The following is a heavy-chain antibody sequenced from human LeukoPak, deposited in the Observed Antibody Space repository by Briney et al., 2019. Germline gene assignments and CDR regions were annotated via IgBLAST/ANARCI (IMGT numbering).Heavy chain of an antibody. CDR3: AREDLTTGGTIMRFDP. Sequence: PSETLSLTCAVYGGSFSSYYWSWIRQPPGKGLEWIGEINHSGSTNYNPSLKSRVTISVDTSKNQFSLKLSSVTAADTAVYYCAREDLTTGGTIMRFDPWGQGTLVTVSS. J-gene: IGHJ5*02. CDR2: INHSGST. CDR1: GGSFSSYY. V-gene: IGHV4-34*01. D-gene: IGHD1/OR15-1a*01.